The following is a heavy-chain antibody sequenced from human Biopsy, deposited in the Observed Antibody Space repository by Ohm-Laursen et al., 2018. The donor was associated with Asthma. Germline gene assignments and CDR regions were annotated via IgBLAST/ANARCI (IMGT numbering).Heavy chain of an antibody. D-gene: IGHD3-16*02. Sequence: SETLSLTCTVSGGSLSSGFYYWSWFRQPPGKGLEWIGYISYSRNTRYNPSLESRVYISLDTSNNQFTLKLTSVTAADTAVYYCAREDLGELASDYWGQGTLVTVSS. J-gene: IGHJ4*02. V-gene: IGHV4-30-4*01. CDR1: GGSLSSGFYY. CDR2: ISYSRNT. CDR3: AREDLGELASDY.